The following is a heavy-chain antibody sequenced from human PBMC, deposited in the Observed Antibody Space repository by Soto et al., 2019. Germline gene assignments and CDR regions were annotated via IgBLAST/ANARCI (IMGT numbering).Heavy chain of an antibody. Sequence: QVQLVESGGGVVQPGRSLRLSCAASGFSFSTYGIQWVRQAPGKGLEWVAVISHDAKEIYYADSVKGRFTISRDNSRNAEDQQRNSLSDEDTAMYYCAKDPGERDSGGNSPPAYCGQGTLVTVSS. D-gene: IGHD2-21*02. V-gene: IGHV3-30*18. CDR1: GFSFSTYG. CDR3: AKDPGERDSGGNSPPAY. CDR2: ISHDAKEI. J-gene: IGHJ4*02.